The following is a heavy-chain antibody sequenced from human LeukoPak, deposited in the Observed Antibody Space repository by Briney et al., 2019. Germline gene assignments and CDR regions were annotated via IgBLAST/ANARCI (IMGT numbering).Heavy chain of an antibody. CDR3: ARDGRWEFPSRGVELDN. CDR1: GFTFSWYW. D-gene: IGHD3-10*01. V-gene: IGHV3-7*01. CDR2: IKQDGSEK. J-gene: IGHJ4*02. Sequence: PGGSLRLSCAASGFTFSWYWMSWVRQAPGKGLEWVANIKQDGSEKYYVDSVRGRFTISRDNAENSLYLQMNSLRAEDTALYYCARDGRWEFPSRGVELDNWGQGTLVTVSS.